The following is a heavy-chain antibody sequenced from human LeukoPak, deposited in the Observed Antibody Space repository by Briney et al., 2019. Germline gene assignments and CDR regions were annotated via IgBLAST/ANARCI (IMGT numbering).Heavy chain of an antibody. Sequence: GGSLRLSCAASGFTFSSYWMHWVRQAPGKGLVWVSRINSGGSSTTYADSVKGRFTISRDNAKNTLNSQMNSLRVEDTAVYYCAREGGYYDSSGYAPNSDYWGQGTLVTVSS. V-gene: IGHV3-74*01. CDR2: INSGGSST. CDR3: AREGGYYDSSGYAPNSDY. CDR1: GFTFSSYW. J-gene: IGHJ4*02. D-gene: IGHD3-22*01.